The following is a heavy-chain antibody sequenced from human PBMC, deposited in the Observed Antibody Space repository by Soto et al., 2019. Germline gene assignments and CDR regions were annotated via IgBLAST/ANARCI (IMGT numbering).Heavy chain of an antibody. CDR3: ARADCTRGGCYYWFFDI. CDR1: GGSMDKNY. Sequence: LSLTCTVSGGSMDKNYWICIRQAPVKGLEWVGYIYYSGSTNYNPSLKSRVTISLDTSENQFSRRLNSVTAADTAVYYCARADCTRGGCYYWFFDIWGRGTRVTVSS. V-gene: IGHV4-59*01. J-gene: IGHJ2*01. CDR2: IYYSGST. D-gene: IGHD2-8*02.